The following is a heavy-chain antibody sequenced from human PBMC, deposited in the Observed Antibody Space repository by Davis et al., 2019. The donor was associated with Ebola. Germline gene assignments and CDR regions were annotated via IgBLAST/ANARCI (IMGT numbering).Heavy chain of an antibody. V-gene: IGHV4-59*12. J-gene: IGHJ4*02. CDR1: GGSISSYY. CDR2: IYYSGST. Sequence: MPSETLSLTCTVSGGSISSYYWSWIRQPPGKGLEWIGYIYYSGSTYYNPSLKSRVTISVDTSKNQFSLKLSSVTAADTAVYYCAREVITFGGVIVIQKAYFDYWGQGTLVTVSS. D-gene: IGHD3-16*02. CDR3: AREVITFGGVIVIQKAYFDY.